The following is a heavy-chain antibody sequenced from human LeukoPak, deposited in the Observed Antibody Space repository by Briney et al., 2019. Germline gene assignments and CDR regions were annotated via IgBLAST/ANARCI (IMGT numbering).Heavy chain of an antibody. J-gene: IGHJ4*02. Sequence: SETLSLTCAVYGGSFSGYYWSWIRQPPGKGLEWIGEINHSGSTNYNPSLKSRVTISVDTSKNQFSLKLSSVTAADTAVYYCASGDNDPLFDYWGQGTLVTVSS. V-gene: IGHV4-34*01. D-gene: IGHD1-1*01. CDR3: ASGDNDPLFDY. CDR1: GGSFSGYY. CDR2: INHSGST.